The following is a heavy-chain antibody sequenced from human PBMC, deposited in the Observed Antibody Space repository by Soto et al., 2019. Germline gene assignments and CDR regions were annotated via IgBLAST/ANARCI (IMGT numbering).Heavy chain of an antibody. J-gene: IGHJ5*02. CDR2: ISSNGGST. CDR1: GFTFSSYA. V-gene: IGHV3-64*01. CDR3: AGSFRHRSGWFDP. D-gene: IGHD3-10*01. Sequence: GSLRLSCAASGFTFSSYAMHWVRQAPGKGLEYVSAISSNGGSTYYANSVKGRFTISRDNSKNTLYLQMGSLRAEDMAVYYCAGSFRHRSGWFDPWGQGTLVTVS.